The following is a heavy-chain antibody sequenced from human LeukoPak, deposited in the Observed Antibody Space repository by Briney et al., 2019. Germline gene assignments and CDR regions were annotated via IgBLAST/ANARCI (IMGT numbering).Heavy chain of an antibody. Sequence: ASVKVSCKASGYTFTSNYIHWVRQAPGQGLEWMGMIYPRDGSTSYAQKFQGRVTVTRDTSTSTVHMELSGLRSEETAGYYCARDQEGFDYWGQGTLVTVSS. V-gene: IGHV1-46*01. CDR1: GYTFTSNY. J-gene: IGHJ4*02. CDR2: IYPRDGST. CDR3: ARDQEGFDY.